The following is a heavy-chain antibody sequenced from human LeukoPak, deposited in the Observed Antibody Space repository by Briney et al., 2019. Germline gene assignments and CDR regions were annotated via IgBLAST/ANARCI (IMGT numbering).Heavy chain of an antibody. J-gene: IGHJ3*02. D-gene: IGHD3-22*01. CDR2: IYPGDSDT. CDR3: ARHAPISYYDSSGYYNAFDI. Sequence: GESLKISCQGSGYSFTSYWIGWVRQMPGKGLEWMGIIYPGDSDTRYRPSFQGQVTISADKSISTAYLQWSSLKASDTAMYYCARHAPISYYDSSGYYNAFDIRGQGTMVTVSS. V-gene: IGHV5-51*01. CDR1: GYSFTSYW.